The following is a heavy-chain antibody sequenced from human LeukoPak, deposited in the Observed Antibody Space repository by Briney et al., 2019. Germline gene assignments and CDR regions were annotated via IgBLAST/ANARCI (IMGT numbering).Heavy chain of an antibody. D-gene: IGHD5-18*01. J-gene: IGHJ6*02. CDR1: GGSISSYY. CDR3: ASPITAMATWGYYYGMDV. V-gene: IGHV4-34*01. Sequence: SETLSLTCTVSGGSISSYYWSWIRQPPGKGLEWIGEINHSGSTNYNPSLKSRVTISVDTSKNQFSLKLSSVTAADTAVYYCASPITAMATWGYYYGMDVWGQGTTVTVSS. CDR2: INHSGST.